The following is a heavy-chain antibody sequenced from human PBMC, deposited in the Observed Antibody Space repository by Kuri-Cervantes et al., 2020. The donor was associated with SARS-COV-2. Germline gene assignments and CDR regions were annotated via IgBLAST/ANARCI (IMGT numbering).Heavy chain of an antibody. CDR2: ISGSGGST. V-gene: IGHV3-23*01. CDR1: GFTFSSYA. Sequence: GESLKISCAASGFTFSSYAMNWVRQAPGKGLEWVSAISGSGGSTYYADSVKGRFTISRGNSKNTLYVQMSSLRAEDTAVYYCVKDRPGSGSFAYWGQGTLVTVSS. D-gene: IGHD3-10*01. CDR3: VKDRPGSGSFAY. J-gene: IGHJ4*02.